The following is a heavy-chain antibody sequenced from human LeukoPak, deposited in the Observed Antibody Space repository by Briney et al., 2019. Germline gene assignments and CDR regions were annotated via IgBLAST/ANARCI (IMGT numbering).Heavy chain of an antibody. CDR1: GGSISSYY. CDR2: IYTSGST. V-gene: IGHV4-4*07. J-gene: IGHJ4*02. CDR3: ARGPGYYGSGGADGFDY. D-gene: IGHD3-10*01. Sequence: SETLSLTCTVSGGSISSYYWSWIRQPAGKGLEWIGRIYTSGSTNYNPSLKSRVTMSLDTSKNQFSLKLSSVTAADTAVYYCARGPGYYGSGGADGFDYWGQGTLVTVSS.